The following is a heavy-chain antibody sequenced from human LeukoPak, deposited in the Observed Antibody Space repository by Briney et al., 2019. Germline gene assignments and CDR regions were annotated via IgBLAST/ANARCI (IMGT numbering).Heavy chain of an antibody. Sequence: GGSLRLSCAASGFTFSSYSMIWVRQAPGKGLEWVSSISSSSSYIYYADSVKGRFTISRDNAKNSLYLQMNSLRAEDTAVYYCARMGRDGYTDWGQGTLVTVSS. CDR1: GFTFSSYS. CDR2: ISSSSSYI. V-gene: IGHV3-21*01. CDR3: ARMGRDGYTD. J-gene: IGHJ4*02. D-gene: IGHD5-24*01.